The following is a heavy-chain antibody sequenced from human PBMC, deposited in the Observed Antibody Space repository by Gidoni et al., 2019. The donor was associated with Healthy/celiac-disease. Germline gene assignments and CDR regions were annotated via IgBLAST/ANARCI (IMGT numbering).Heavy chain of an antibody. CDR3: ARGRSGSYYEY. J-gene: IGHJ4*02. Sequence: QVQLQQWRAGLLKPSETLPPTGAGYGGSFSGHYWSWIRQPPGKGRECIGEINHSGSTNYNPSLKSRVTISVDTSKNQFSLKLGSVTAADTAVYYCARGRSGSYYEYWGQETLVTVSS. CDR1: GGSFSGHY. CDR2: INHSGST. D-gene: IGHD1-26*01. V-gene: IGHV4-34*01.